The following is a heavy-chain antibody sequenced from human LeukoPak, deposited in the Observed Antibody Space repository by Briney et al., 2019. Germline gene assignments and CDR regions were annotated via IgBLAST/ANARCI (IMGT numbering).Heavy chain of an antibody. J-gene: IGHJ3*02. D-gene: IGHD2-15*01. CDR3: ARDSGTCTGCAFDM. CDR1: GFTISSHS. V-gene: IGHV3-21*01. Sequence: PGGSLRLSCAASGFTISSHSMNWVRQAPGKGLEWVSSISSSSSYIYYADSVKGRFTISRDNAKNALYLQMNSLRVEDTALYYCARDSGTCTGCAFDMWGQGTMVTVSS. CDR2: ISSSSSYI.